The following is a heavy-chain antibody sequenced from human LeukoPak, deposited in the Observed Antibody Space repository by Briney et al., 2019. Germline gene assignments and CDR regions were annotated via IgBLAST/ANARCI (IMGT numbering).Heavy chain of an antibody. CDR1: GFTFSNIA. J-gene: IGHJ4*02. D-gene: IGHD3-16*01. CDR3: AKGGGADFHC. V-gene: IGHV3-23*05. CDR2: VSSTGEST. Sequence: LTGGSLRLSCAASGFTFSNIAMSWVRQAPGKGLEWVASVSSTGESTYYADSVKGRFTIARDNSKNTVHLQMNSLRAEDTAIYYCAKGGGADFHCWGQGTLVTVSS.